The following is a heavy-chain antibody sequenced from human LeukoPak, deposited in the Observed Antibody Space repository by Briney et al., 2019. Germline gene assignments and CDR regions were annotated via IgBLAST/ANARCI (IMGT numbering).Heavy chain of an antibody. CDR1: GFPFSRYS. D-gene: IGHD2-15*01. J-gene: IGHJ5*02. CDR2: IGSGGTTI. V-gene: IGHV3-48*01. Sequence: GGSLRLSCAASGFPFSRYSMNSVRQAPGKGLEGVSYIGSGGTTIYYADSLKGRFTISRDNAKNSLYLQMNSLRVEDTAVYYCARGRAVVAASDNWFDPWGQGTLVTVSS. CDR3: ARGRAVVAASDNWFDP.